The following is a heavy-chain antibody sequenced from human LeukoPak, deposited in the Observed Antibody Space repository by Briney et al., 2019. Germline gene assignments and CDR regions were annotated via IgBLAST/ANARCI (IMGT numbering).Heavy chain of an antibody. CDR1: GGSISSSSYY. CDR2: IYYSGST. CDR3: ARDSSSSWYRGWFDP. Sequence: SETLSLTCTVSGGSISSSSYYWGWIRQPPGKGLEWIGSIYYSGSTYYNPSLKSRVTISVDTSKNQFSLKLSSVTAADTAVYYCARDSSSSWYRGWFDPWGQGTLVTVSS. V-gene: IGHV4-39*07. J-gene: IGHJ5*02. D-gene: IGHD6-13*01.